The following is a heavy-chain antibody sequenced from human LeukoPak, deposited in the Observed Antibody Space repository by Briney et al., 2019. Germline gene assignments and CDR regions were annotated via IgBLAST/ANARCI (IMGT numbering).Heavy chain of an antibody. Sequence: GESLKISCKGSGYSFTSYWIGWVRQMPGKGLEWMGIINPGDSDTRYSPSFQGQVTISADKSISTAYLQWSSLKASDTAMYYCARYCSGATCSAYIHGMDVWGQGTTVTVSS. D-gene: IGHD2-15*01. V-gene: IGHV5-51*01. CDR1: GYSFTSYW. CDR2: INPGDSDT. CDR3: ARYCSGATCSAYIHGMDV. J-gene: IGHJ6*02.